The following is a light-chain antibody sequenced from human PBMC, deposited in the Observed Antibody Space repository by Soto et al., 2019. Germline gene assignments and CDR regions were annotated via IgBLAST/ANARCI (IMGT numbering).Light chain of an antibody. V-gene: IGLV2-14*01. J-gene: IGLJ1*01. CDR3: SSYTNINPSAWV. Sequence: QSALTQPASVSGSPGQSITISCTGTSGDIGSYNRVSWYQQHPGKAPKLIIYEVTDRPSGGSNGFSASKSGNTAALTISGLQAEDEAEYYCSSYTNINPSAWVFGTGTKLTVL. CDR1: SGDIGSYNR. CDR2: EVT.